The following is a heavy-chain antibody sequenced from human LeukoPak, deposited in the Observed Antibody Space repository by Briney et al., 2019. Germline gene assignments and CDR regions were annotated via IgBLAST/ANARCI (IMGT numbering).Heavy chain of an antibody. V-gene: IGHV3-9*03. CDR2: ISWNSGSI. CDR1: GFTFDDYA. Sequence: PGRSLRLSCAASGFTFDDYAMHWVRQAPGKGLEWVSGISWNSGSIGYADSVKGRFTISRDNAKNSLYLQMNSLRAEDMALYYCAKDVAAAGTTGSFDYWGQGTLVTVSS. CDR3: AKDVAAAGTTGSFDY. D-gene: IGHD6-13*01. J-gene: IGHJ4*02.